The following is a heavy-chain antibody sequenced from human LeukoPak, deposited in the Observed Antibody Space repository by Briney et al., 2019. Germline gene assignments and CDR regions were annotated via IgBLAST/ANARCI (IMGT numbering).Heavy chain of an antibody. CDR2: ISAYNGNT. CDR3: ARVPSSGYYYYYYGMDV. J-gene: IGHJ6*02. D-gene: IGHD3-22*01. Sequence: ASVKVSCKASGYTFTSYGISWVRQAPGQGLEWMGWISAYNGNTNYAQKLQGRVTMTTDTSTSTAYMELRSPRSDDTAVYYCARVPSSGYYYYYYGMDVWGQGTTVTVSS. CDR1: GYTFTSYG. V-gene: IGHV1-18*01.